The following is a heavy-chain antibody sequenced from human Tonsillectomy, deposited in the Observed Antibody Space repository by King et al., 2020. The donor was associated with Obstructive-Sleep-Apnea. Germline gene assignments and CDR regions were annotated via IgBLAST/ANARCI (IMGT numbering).Heavy chain of an antibody. J-gene: IGHJ4*02. CDR1: GFTFSTYA. CDR2: ISYDGSNK. CDR3: ARVGVSGSYFTSYSFDY. D-gene: IGHD3-10*01. Sequence: VQLVESGGGMVQPGRSLRLSCAASGFTFSTYAMHWVRQAPGKGLEWVAVISYDGSNKYYADSVKGRFTISRDNSKDTLYLQMNSLRAEDTAVYYCARVGVSGSYFTSYSFDYWGQGTLVTVSS. V-gene: IGHV3-30-3*01.